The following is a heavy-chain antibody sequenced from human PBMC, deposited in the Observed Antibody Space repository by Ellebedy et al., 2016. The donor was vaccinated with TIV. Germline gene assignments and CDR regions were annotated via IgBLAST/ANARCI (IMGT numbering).Heavy chain of an antibody. D-gene: IGHD6-6*01. CDR1: GYTLTDLS. CDR2: FDPEDGET. V-gene: IGHV1-24*01. CDR3: ATMGIAARRVFDY. J-gene: IGHJ4*02. Sequence: AASVKVSCKVSGYTLTDLSMHWVRQAPGKGLEWMGGFDPEDGETIYAQKFQGRVTMTEDTSTDTAYMELSSLRSEDTAVYYCATMGIAARRVFDYWGQGTLVTVSS.